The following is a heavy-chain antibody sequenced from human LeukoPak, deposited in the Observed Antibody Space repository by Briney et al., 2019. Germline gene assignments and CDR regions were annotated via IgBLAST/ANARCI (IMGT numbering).Heavy chain of an antibody. CDR3: ARVSASGTAMANDFDY. D-gene: IGHD5-18*01. CDR2: INPSGGST. V-gene: IGHV1-46*01. J-gene: IGHJ4*02. Sequence: ASVKVSCKASGYTFTSYYMHWVRQAPGQGLEWMGIINPSGGSTSYAQKFQGRVTMTRDTSTSTVYMELSSLRSEDTAVYYCARVSASGTAMANDFDYWGQGTLVTVSS. CDR1: GYTFTSYY.